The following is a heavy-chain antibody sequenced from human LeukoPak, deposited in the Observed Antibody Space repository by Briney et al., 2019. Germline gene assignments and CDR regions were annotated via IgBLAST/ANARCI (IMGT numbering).Heavy chain of an antibody. Sequence: PGGSLRLSCAASGFTFSSYSMNWVRQAPGKGLEWVSSISSSSSYIYYADSVKGRFTISRDNSKNSLYLQMNSLRTEDTALYYCAKDRVAGSSYYYGMDVWGQGTTVTVSS. CDR1: GFTFSSYS. J-gene: IGHJ6*02. CDR3: AKDRVAGSSYYYGMDV. V-gene: IGHV3-21*04. CDR2: ISSSSSYI. D-gene: IGHD6-19*01.